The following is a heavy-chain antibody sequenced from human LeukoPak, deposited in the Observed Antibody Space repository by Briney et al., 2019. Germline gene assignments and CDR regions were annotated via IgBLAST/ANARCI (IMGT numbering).Heavy chain of an antibody. CDR2: INHSGST. J-gene: IGHJ4*02. D-gene: IGHD3-10*01. CDR3: ARVLDHYYGSGSYYGPFDY. Sequence: SETLSPTCAVYGGSFSGYYWSWIRQPPGKGLEWIGEINHSGSTNYNPSLKSRVTMSVDTSKNQFSLKLSSVTAADTAVYYCARVLDHYYGSGSYYGPFDYWGQGTLVTVSS. V-gene: IGHV4-34*01. CDR1: GGSFSGYY.